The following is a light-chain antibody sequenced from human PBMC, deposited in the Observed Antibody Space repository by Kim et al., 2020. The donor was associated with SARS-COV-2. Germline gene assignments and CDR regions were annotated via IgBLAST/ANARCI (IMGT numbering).Light chain of an antibody. CDR3: QQYGSSPVT. CDR1: QSVSSSY. J-gene: IGKJ1*01. V-gene: IGKV3-20*01. Sequence: EIVLTQSPGTLSLSPGERATLSCRASQSVSSSYLAWYQQKPGQAPRLLIYGASSRATGIPDRFSGSGSGTDFTLTISRLEPEDFAVYYCQQYGSSPVTFGQDTKVDIK. CDR2: GAS.